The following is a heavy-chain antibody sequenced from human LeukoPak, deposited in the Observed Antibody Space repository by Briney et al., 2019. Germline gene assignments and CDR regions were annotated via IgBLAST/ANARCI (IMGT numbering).Heavy chain of an antibody. J-gene: IGHJ4*02. CDR1: GGSFSGYY. D-gene: IGHD2-15*01. CDR2: INHSGST. CDR3: ARLVVVVAAKYYFDY. V-gene: IGHV4-34*01. Sequence: PSETLSLTCAVYGGSFSGYYWSWIRQPPGKGLEWIGEINHSGSTNYNPSLKSRVTISVDTSKNQFSLKLSSVTAADTAVYYCARLVVVVAAKYYFDYWGQGTLVTVSS.